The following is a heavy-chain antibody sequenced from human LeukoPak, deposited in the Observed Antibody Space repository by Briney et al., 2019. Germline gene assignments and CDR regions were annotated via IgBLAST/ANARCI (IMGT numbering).Heavy chain of an antibody. CDR2: IWQDVGSK. Sequence: GGPLRHSCAAYGFTFSHYAMHWVRQAPGKGLEWVADIWQDVGSKYYADAVKGRFTISRDNAKKTVDLQMNRLRAEDMAVYYCAKDAQRGFDYSSSLEYWGQGILVTVSS. J-gene: IGHJ4*02. V-gene: IGHV3-33*06. D-gene: IGHD4-11*01. CDR3: AKDAQRGFDYSSSLEY. CDR1: GFTFSHYA.